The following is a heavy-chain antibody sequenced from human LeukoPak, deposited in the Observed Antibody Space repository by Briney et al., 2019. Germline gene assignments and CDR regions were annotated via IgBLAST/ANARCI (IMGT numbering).Heavy chain of an antibody. D-gene: IGHD3-22*01. J-gene: IGHJ4*02. Sequence: GGSLRLPCAASGFTFSSYSMNWVRQAPGKGLEGVSSITGGSIYIYYADSVKGRFTISRDNAKNSLYLQMNSLRAEDTAVYYCVRSDSSGYYFEYWGQGTLVTVSS. V-gene: IGHV3-21*01. CDR2: ITGGSIYI. CDR3: VRSDSSGYYFEY. CDR1: GFTFSSYS.